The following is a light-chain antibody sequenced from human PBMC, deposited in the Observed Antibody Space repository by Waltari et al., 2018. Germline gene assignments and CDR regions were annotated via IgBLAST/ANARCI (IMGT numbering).Light chain of an antibody. CDR3: SAWDDSLNGHVI. Sequence: QSLLTQPPSASGTPGQTVTISCSGSWSNTGTNVVSWYQQLPGTAPKLLIHSNKHRPSGVPDRFSCSKSGASASLAISGLQSADEADYYCSAWDDSLNGHVIFGGGTKLTVL. CDR1: WSNTGTNV. V-gene: IGLV1-44*01. J-gene: IGLJ2*01. CDR2: SNK.